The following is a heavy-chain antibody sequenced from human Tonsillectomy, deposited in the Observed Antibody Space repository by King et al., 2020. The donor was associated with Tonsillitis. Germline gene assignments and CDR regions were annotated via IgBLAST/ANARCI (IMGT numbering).Heavy chain of an antibody. Sequence: QVQLVESGAEVKKPGASVKVSCKASGYTFSGYYMHWVRQAPGQGLEWMGGINPNSGGTNYAQKFQGRVTMTRDTSISTAYMELSRLRSDDTAVYYCARVRDFWSGQSPHYWGQGTLVTVSS. D-gene: IGHD3-3*01. J-gene: IGHJ4*02. CDR1: GYTFSGYY. V-gene: IGHV1-2*02. CDR3: ARVRDFWSGQSPHY. CDR2: INPNSGGT.